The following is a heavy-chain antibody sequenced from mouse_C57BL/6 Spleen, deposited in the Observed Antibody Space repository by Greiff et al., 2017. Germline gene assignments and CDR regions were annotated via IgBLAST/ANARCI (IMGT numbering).Heavy chain of an antibody. CDR1: GYTFTSYW. J-gene: IGHJ4*01. CDR2: IHPNSGST. CDR3: ARERYDPLYAMDY. D-gene: IGHD2-3*01. V-gene: IGHV1-64*01. Sequence: QVQLQQPGAELVKPGASVKLSCKASGYTFTSYWMHWVKQRPGQGLEWIGMIHPNSGSTNYNEKFKSKATLTVDKSSSTAYMQLSSLTSEDSAVYYCARERYDPLYAMDYWGQGTSVTVSS.